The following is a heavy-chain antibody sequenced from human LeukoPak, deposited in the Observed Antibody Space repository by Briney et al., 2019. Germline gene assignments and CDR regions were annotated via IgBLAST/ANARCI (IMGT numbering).Heavy chain of an antibody. CDR1: GGSISSSSYY. J-gene: IGHJ5*02. CDR3: ARDHGGWFDP. Sequence: PSETLSLTCTVSGGSISSSSYYWGWIRQPPGRGLEWIGSIYYSGSTYYNPSLKSRVTISVDTSKNQFSLKLSSVTAADTAVYYCARDHGGWFDPWGQGTLVTVSS. CDR2: IYYSGST. V-gene: IGHV4-39*07.